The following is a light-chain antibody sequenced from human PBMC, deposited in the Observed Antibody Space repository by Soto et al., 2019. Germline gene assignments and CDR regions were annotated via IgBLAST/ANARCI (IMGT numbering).Light chain of an antibody. CDR2: EVS. V-gene: IGLV2-14*01. CDR1: SSDVGGYNY. CDR3: SSYTSSSTLESV. Sequence: QSVLTQPASVSXSPGQSITISCTGTSSDVGGYNYVSWYQQHPGKAPKLMIYEVSNRPSGVSNRFSGSKSGNTASLTISGLQAEDEADYYCSSYTSSSTLESVFGGGTKLTVL. J-gene: IGLJ3*02.